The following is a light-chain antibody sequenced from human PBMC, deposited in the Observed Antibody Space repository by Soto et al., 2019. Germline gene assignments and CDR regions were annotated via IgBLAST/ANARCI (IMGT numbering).Light chain of an antibody. V-gene: IGKV3-20*01. J-gene: IGKJ1*01. Sequence: EIVLTQSPGTLSLSPGEEATLSCRASRSISRYLAWYQHQPGQAPRLLIYGASTRATGIPARFSGSGSGTDFTLTISRLEPEDFAVYYCQQYGSSPRTFGQGTKVDIK. CDR2: GAS. CDR3: QQYGSSPRT. CDR1: RSISRY.